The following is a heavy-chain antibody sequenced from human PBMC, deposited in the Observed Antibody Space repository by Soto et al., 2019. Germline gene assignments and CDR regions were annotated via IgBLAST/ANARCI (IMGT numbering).Heavy chain of an antibody. V-gene: IGHV3-23*01. CDR3: PPQGLRRGGY. D-gene: IGHD3-10*01. CDR1: GFTFSNYD. Sequence: LRLSCAASGFTFSNYDMSWVRQAPGKGLEWVTGISGSGGSTYYADSVKGRFTISRDNSKNTLYLQMNSLRAEDTAVYYCPPQGLRRGGYWGQGTLVTVSS. J-gene: IGHJ4*02. CDR2: ISGSGGST.